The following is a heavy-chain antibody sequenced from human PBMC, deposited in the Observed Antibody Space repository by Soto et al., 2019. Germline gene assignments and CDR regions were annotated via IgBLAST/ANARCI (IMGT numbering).Heavy chain of an antibody. V-gene: IGHV3-15*01. J-gene: IGHJ4*02. CDR3: TTEGPGYCGGGSCYAIDY. Sequence: GGSLRLSXAASGFTFTKAWMSWVRQAPGKGLEWVGRIKSKTDGGTTDYAAPVKGRFTISRDDSKNTLYLQMNSLKTEDTAVYYCTTEGPGYCGGGSCYAIDYWGQGTLVTVSS. D-gene: IGHD2-15*01. CDR1: GFTFTKAW. CDR2: IKSKTDGGTT.